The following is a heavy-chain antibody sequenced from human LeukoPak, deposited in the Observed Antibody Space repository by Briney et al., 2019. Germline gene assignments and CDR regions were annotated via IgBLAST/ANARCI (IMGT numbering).Heavy chain of an antibody. Sequence: SETLSLTCTVSGGSVSTSDYYWGWIRQSPVKGLEWIGDVFYTGKTNYNPSLRGRATISIDTSKNQFSLKLTYVTAADSAVYYCARVFDSRGQGTLVTVSS. CDR1: GGSVSTSDYY. J-gene: IGHJ4*02. CDR3: ARVFDS. CDR2: VFYTGKT. V-gene: IGHV4-39*07.